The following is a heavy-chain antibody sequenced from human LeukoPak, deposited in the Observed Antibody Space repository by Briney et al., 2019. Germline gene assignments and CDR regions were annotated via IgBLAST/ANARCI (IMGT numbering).Heavy chain of an antibody. J-gene: IGHJ4*02. Sequence: PGGSLRLSCAASGFTFTSYAMSWVRQAPGKGLEWVSAVSGSGGSTYYADSVKGRFTTSRDNSKNTLYVQMNSLRAEDTAVYYCAKRYCSSTSCSFFDFWGQGTLVTVSS. CDR3: AKRYCSSTSCSFFDF. D-gene: IGHD2-2*01. CDR2: VSGSGGST. V-gene: IGHV3-23*01. CDR1: GFTFTSYA.